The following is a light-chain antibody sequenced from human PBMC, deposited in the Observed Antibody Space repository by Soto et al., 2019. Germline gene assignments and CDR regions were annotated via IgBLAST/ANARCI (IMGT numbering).Light chain of an antibody. CDR2: AAS. V-gene: IGKV3-20*01. J-gene: IGKJ1*01. CDR3: EQYGRSSTWT. CDR1: QSVSSAY. Sequence: EIVLTQSPGTLSLSPGERATLSCRASQSVSSAYLAWYQHKPGQPPTLLIYAASSRVTGIPDRFSGSGPGTDVTLTICRLEREEFAVYYCEQYGRSSTWTFGRGAKVDIK.